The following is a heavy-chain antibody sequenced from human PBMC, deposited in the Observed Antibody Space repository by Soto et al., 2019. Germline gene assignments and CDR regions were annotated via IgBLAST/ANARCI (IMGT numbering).Heavy chain of an antibody. CDR2: ISSSSSYI. Sequence: TGGSLRLSCAASGFTFSSYSMNWVRQAPGKGLEWVSSISSSSSYIYYADSVKGRFTISRDNAKNSLYLQMNSLRAEDTAVYYCARPRGYGSSPYYYYYYGMDVWGQGTTVTVSS. CDR1: GFTFSSYS. V-gene: IGHV3-21*01. CDR3: ARPRGYGSSPYYYYYYGMDV. D-gene: IGHD6-13*01. J-gene: IGHJ6*02.